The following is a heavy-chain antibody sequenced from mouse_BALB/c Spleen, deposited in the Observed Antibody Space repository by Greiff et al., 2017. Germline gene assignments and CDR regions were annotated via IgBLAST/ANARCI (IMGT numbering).Heavy chain of an antibody. Sequence: EVMLVESGGGLVQPGGSRKLSCAASGFTFSSFGMHWVRQAPEKGLEWVAYISSGSSTIYYADTVKGRFTISRDNPKNTLFLQMTSLRSEDTAMYYCARRLLRSYAMDYWGQGTSVTVSS. CDR3: ARRLLRSYAMDY. CDR2: ISSGSSTI. J-gene: IGHJ4*01. D-gene: IGHD1-1*01. CDR1: GFTFSSFG. V-gene: IGHV5-17*02.